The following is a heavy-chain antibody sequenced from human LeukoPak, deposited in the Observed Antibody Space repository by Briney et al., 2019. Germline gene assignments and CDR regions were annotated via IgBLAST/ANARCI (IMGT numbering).Heavy chain of an antibody. CDR3: STTYYYDSSEGY. CDR2: IRSKTHGEAI. CDR1: GFTFSNVW. D-gene: IGHD3-22*01. J-gene: IGHJ4*02. V-gene: IGHV3-15*07. Sequence: PGGSLRLSCAASGFTFSNVWMNWVRQAPGKGLEWVGRIRSKTHGEAIDYAAPVRGRFTISRDDSKHTLYLQMNSLKTEDTAVYYCSTTYYYDSSEGYWGQGTLVTVSS.